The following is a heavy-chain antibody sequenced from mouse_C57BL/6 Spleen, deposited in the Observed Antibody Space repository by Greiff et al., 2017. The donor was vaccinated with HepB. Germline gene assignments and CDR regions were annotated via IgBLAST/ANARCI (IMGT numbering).Heavy chain of an antibody. CDR3: ARKYGSSYGFGY. CDR2: IDPSDSYT. D-gene: IGHD1-1*01. Sequence: VQLQQPGAELVKPGASVKLSCKASGYTFTSYWMQWVKQRPGQGLEWIGEIDPSDSYTNYNQKFKGKATLTVDTSSSTAYMQLSSLTSEDSAVYYCARKYGSSYGFGYWGQGTTLTVSS. J-gene: IGHJ2*01. CDR1: GYTFTSYW. V-gene: IGHV1-50*01.